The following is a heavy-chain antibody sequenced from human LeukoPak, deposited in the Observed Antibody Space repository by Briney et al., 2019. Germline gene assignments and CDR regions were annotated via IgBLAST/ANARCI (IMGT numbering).Heavy chain of an antibody. J-gene: IGHJ4*02. V-gene: IGHV4-4*07. CDR2: IYTSGTT. D-gene: IGHD6-13*01. CDR3: ARFSSIAAAFDC. CDR1: GGSISNYY. Sequence: PSETLSLTCTVSGGSISNYYWSWIRQPAGKGLEWIGRIYTSGTTHYNPSLKSRVTMSVDTSKNQFSPNLSSVTAADTAVYYCARFSSIAAAFDCWGLGTLVTVSS.